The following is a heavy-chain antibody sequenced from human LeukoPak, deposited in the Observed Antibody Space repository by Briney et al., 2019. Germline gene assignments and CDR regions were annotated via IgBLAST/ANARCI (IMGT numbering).Heavy chain of an antibody. CDR2: IYPGDSDT. Sequence: GESLKISCKGSGYSFTSYWIGWVRQMPGKGLEWMGIIYPGDSDTRYSPSFQGQVTISADKSISTAYLQWSSLKASDTAMYYCARHGYYHGSGSPGRSPDYWGQGTLVTVSS. V-gene: IGHV5-51*01. CDR1: GYSFTSYW. J-gene: IGHJ4*02. D-gene: IGHD3-10*01. CDR3: ARHGYYHGSGSPGRSPDY.